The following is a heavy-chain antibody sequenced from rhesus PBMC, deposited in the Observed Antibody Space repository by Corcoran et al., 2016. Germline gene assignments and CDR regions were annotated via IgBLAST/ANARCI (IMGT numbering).Heavy chain of an antibody. V-gene: IGHV3-16*01. Sequence: EVQLVGSGGDLVQPGGSLRLSCAASGFTSSHFWMNWVRPAPGKGLGWVGINKNKAEGGTAADAKAWKVRFTIAVDDSKNTRYLQMNNRKTEGAAVYYCTSMGADYRNRFDVWGPGVLVTVSS. CDR3: TSMGADYRNRFDV. CDR1: GFTSSHFW. CDR2: NKNKAEGGTA. J-gene: IGHJ5-1*01. D-gene: IGHD1-44*02.